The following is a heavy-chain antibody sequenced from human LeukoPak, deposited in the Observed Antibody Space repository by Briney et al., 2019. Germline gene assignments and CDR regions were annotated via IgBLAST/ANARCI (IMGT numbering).Heavy chain of an antibody. D-gene: IGHD2-15*01. CDR1: GFTFSDYY. CDR3: ARDCGGSCFTPDFDY. Sequence: PGGSLRLSCAASGFTFSDYYMSWIRQAPGKGLEWVSYISSSSSYTNYADSVKGRFTISRDNAKNSLYLQMNSLRAEDTVVYYCARDCGGSCFTPDFDYWGQGTLVTVSS. CDR2: ISSSSSYT. V-gene: IGHV3-11*06. J-gene: IGHJ4*02.